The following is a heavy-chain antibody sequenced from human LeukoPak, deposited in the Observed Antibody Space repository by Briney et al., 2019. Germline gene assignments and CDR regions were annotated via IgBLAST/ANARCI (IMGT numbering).Heavy chain of an antibody. Sequence: PGRSLRLSCAASGFTFSNYIRQWVRQAPGKGLDWVAVILENGSHQYYADSVKGRFTISRDNSKNTLFLQMNSLRGEDTAMYYCARVQGGGYRAADYWGQGTLVTVSS. J-gene: IGHJ4*02. CDR1: GFTFSNYI. CDR3: ARVQGGGYRAADY. CDR2: ILENGSHQ. V-gene: IGHV3-30*04. D-gene: IGHD6-19*01.